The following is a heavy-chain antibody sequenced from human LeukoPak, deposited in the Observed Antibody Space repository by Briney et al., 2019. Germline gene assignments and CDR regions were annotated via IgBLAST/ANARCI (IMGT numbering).Heavy chain of an antibody. CDR3: ARMSRGGNSYDY. CDR1: GYTFTSYD. V-gene: IGHV1-8*02. D-gene: IGHD4-23*01. Sequence: ASVKVSCKASGYTFTSYDINWVRQATGQGLEWMGWMNPNSGNTGYAQKFQGRVTMTRNTSISTAYMELSSLRSEDTAVYYCARMSRGGNSYDYWGQGTLVTVSS. CDR2: MNPNSGNT. J-gene: IGHJ4*02.